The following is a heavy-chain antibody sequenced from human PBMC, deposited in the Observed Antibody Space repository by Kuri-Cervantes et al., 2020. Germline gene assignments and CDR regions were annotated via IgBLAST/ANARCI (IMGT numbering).Heavy chain of an antibody. CDR3: ARGVRGYSYGPNWFDP. CDR2: INPNSGGT. J-gene: IGHJ5*02. CDR1: GYTFTGYY. V-gene: IGHV1-2*02. Sequence: ASVKVSCKASGYTFTGYYMHWVRQAPGQGLEWMGWINPNSGGTNYAQKFQGRVTMTRDTSISTAYMELSRLRSDDTAVYYCARGVRGYSYGPNWFDPWGQGTLVTVSS. D-gene: IGHD5-18*01.